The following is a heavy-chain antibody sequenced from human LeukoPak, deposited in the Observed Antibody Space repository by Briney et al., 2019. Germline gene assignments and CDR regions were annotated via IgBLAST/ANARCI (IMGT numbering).Heavy chain of an antibody. CDR2: INGDASNT. J-gene: IGHJ6*03. V-gene: IGHV3-74*03. CDR1: GLTFNSYW. D-gene: IGHD3-16*01. CDR3: AKDFGDPHYYYYMDV. Sequence: GGSLRLSCAASGLTFNSYWMHWVRQVAGKGLVWVARINGDASNTTYADSVKGRFTISRDNAKNTLYLQMNSLRVEDTAVYYCAKDFGDPHYYYYMDVWGKGTTVTVSS.